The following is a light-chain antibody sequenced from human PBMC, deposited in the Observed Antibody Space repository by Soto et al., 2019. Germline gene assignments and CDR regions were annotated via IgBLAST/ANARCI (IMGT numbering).Light chain of an antibody. CDR3: QQCYSTPYT. V-gene: IGKV4-1*01. CDR2: WAS. J-gene: IGKJ2*01. CDR1: QSVLYSSDNKNY. Sequence: DIVMTQSADSLAVSLGERVTINCKSSQSVLYSSDNKNYLNWYQQKPGQPPKLLIYWASTRESGVPGRFSGSGSGTDFTLTISSLQAEDVAVYYCQQCYSTPYTFGQGTKLEIK.